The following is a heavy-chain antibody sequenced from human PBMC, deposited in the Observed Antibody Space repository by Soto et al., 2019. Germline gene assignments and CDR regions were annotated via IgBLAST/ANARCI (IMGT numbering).Heavy chain of an antibody. CDR3: AREEGLKYCFDY. CDR2: IWYDGSNK. CDR1: GFTFSSYG. V-gene: IGHV3-33*01. Sequence: QVQLVESGGGVVQPGRSLRLSCAASGFTFSSYGMHWVRQAPGKGLEWVAVIWYDGSNKYYADSVKGRFTISRDNSKNTLYLQMNSLRAEDTAVYYCAREEGLKYCFDYWGQGPLVTVSS. J-gene: IGHJ4*02. D-gene: IGHD2-15*01.